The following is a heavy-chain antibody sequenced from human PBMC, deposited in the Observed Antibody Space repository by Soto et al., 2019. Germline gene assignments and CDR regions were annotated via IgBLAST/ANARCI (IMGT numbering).Heavy chain of an antibody. J-gene: IGHJ4*02. CDR3: ARGEYSSTWSYFVY. CDR2: IYYSGST. Sequence: SETLSLTCTVSGGSISSGGYYWSWIRQHPGKGLEWIGYIYYSGSTYYDPSLKSRVDISLDTSKNKFSLELSSVTAADTAVYYCARGEYSSTWSYFVYWGQGTLVTVSS. D-gene: IGHD6-13*01. CDR1: GGSISSGGYY. V-gene: IGHV4-31*03.